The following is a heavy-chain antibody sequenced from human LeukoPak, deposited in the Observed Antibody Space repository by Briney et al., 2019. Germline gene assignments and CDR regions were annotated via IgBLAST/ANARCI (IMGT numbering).Heavy chain of an antibody. J-gene: IGHJ4*02. CDR1: SGSISGYY. CDR3: ARGGIAVATSLDY. D-gene: IGHD6-19*01. V-gene: IGHV4-59*01. CDR2: ISYSGST. Sequence: PSETLSLTCTVSSGSISGYYWSWIRQPPGKGLEWVGYISYSGSTNYNPSLKSRVTISVDTSKNQFSLKLSSVTAADTAIYYCARGGIAVATSLDYWGQGTLVTVSS.